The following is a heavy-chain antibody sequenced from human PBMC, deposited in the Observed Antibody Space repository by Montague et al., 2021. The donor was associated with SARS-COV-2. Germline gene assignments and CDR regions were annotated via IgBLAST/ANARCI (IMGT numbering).Heavy chain of an antibody. CDR2: INHSGST. V-gene: IGHV4-34*01. D-gene: IGHD2-2*01. Sequence: SETLSLTCTVYGGSFSGYYWSWIRQPPWKGLEWIGEINHSGSTNYNPSLTSRVTISVYTSTNQFSLKLSSVTAADTAVYYCARVRAVPAAMRIFSLDRSYYGMDVWGQGTMVTVSS. J-gene: IGHJ6*02. CDR3: ARVRAVPAAMRIFSLDRSYYGMDV. CDR1: GGSFSGYY.